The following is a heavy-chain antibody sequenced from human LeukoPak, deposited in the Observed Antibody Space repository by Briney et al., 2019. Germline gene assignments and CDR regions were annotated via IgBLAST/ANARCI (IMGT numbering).Heavy chain of an antibody. CDR1: GGSISSYY. Sequence: SETLSLSCTVSGGSISSYYWSWIRQPPGKGLEWIGYIYYSGSTNYNPSLKSRVTISVDTSKNQFSLKLSSVTAADTAVYYCARHEIYYQLLLWGQGTLVTVSP. CDR2: IYYSGST. CDR3: ARHEIYYQLLL. J-gene: IGHJ4*02. V-gene: IGHV4-59*08. D-gene: IGHD2-2*01.